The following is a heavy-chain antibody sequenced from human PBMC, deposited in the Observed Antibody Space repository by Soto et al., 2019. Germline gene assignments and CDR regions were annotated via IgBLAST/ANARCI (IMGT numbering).Heavy chain of an antibody. Sequence: EVQLVESGGGLVQPGGSLRLSCAASGFTFSSYWMSWVRQAPGKGLEWLANIKVDGSEKYYVDSVKGRFTISRDNAKNSLYPQMISLRVEDTAVYYCAGDIVATIGGFEHWGLGALVIVSS. V-gene: IGHV3-7*01. CDR3: AGDIVATIGGFEH. CDR1: GFTFSSYW. J-gene: IGHJ4*02. D-gene: IGHD5-12*01. CDR2: IKVDGSEK.